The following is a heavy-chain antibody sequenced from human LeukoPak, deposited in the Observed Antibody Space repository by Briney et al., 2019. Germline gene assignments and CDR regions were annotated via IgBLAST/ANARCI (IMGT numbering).Heavy chain of an antibody. V-gene: IGHV3-7*01. CDR2: IKQDGSEK. CDR3: ARRRYYYDSSGYYYQTYYFDY. Sequence: GGSLRLSCAASGFTFTSYWMSWVRQAPGKGLEWVANIKQDGSEKYYVDSVKGRFTIPRDNAKNSLYLQMNSLRAEDTAVYYCARRRYYYDSSGYYYQTYYFDYWGQGTLVTVSS. D-gene: IGHD3-22*01. CDR1: GFTFTSYW. J-gene: IGHJ4*02.